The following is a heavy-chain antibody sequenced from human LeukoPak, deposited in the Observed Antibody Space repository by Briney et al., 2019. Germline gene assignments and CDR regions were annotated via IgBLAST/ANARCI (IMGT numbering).Heavy chain of an antibody. Sequence: PGGSLRLSCAASGFTFSTYAMNWVRQAPGRGLDWVSGISGRGGATYYADSVKGRFSISTDNSKNTLYLQINSLRADDTAVYYCANIRYFHWYSFDYWGQGALVTVSS. CDR2: ISGRGGAT. V-gene: IGHV3-23*01. J-gene: IGHJ4*02. CDR3: ANIRYFHWYSFDY. D-gene: IGHD3-9*01. CDR1: GFTFSTYA.